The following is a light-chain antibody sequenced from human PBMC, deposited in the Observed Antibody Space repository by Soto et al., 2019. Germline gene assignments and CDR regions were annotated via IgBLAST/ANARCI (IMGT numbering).Light chain of an antibody. V-gene: IGKV3-15*01. J-gene: IGKJ1*01. CDR3: QNYNYWPWR. Sequence: EIVMTQSPPTLSVSPGERATLSCRASHSVSSNLAWYQQKPGQAPRLLIYGASTRATGIPARFSGSGSETEFTLTISTLQSEDFAVYYCQNYNYWPWRFGQGTKVEFK. CDR1: HSVSSN. CDR2: GAS.